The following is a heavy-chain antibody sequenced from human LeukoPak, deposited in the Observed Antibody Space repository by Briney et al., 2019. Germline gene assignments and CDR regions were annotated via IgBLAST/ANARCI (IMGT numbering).Heavy chain of an antibody. J-gene: IGHJ3*02. Sequence: PGGSLRLSCAASGFTFSSYWMRWVRQAPGKGLEWVANIKQDGSEKYYVDSVKGRFTISRDNAKNSLYLQMKSLKTEDTAVYYCPLNTYYDYVWGSYRYAETDAFDIWGQGTMVTVSS. CDR3: PLNTYYDYVWGSYRYAETDAFDI. D-gene: IGHD3-16*02. V-gene: IGHV3-7*03. CDR2: IKQDGSEK. CDR1: GFTFSSYW.